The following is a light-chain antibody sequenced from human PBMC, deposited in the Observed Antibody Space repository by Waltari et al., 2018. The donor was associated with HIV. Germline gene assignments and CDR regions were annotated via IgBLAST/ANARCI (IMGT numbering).Light chain of an antibody. Sequence: NSMLTQTRSVSESPEKTVTIHCTRRRGSIARNYGQRYQQRPDSAPIIVIYEDSQRPSGVPDRFSGSVDSSSNSASLTISGLKTEDEADYYCQSYDRTSHVFGGGTKLTVL. CDR3: QSYDRTSHV. CDR1: RGSIARNY. CDR2: EDS. V-gene: IGLV6-57*03. J-gene: IGLJ3*02.